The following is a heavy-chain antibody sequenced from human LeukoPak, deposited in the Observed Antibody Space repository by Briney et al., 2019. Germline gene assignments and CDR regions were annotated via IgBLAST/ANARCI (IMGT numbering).Heavy chain of an antibody. D-gene: IGHD6-19*01. J-gene: IGHJ4*02. CDR3: ARVAHSSGWPFDY. CDR1: GGTFSSYA. CDR2: IIPIFGTA. V-gene: IGHV1-69*06. Sequence: ASVKVSCKASGGTFSSYAISWVRQAPGQGLEWMGGIIPIFGTANYAQKFQGRVTITADKSTSTAYMELSSLRSEDTAVYYCARVAHSSGWPFDYWGQGTLVTVSS.